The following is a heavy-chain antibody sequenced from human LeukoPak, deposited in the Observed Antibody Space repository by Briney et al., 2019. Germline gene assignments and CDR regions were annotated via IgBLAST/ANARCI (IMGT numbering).Heavy chain of an antibody. CDR1: GFTFSSNS. V-gene: IGHV3-23*01. CDR2: ISGSGDST. CDR3: TKWSGFGDD. J-gene: IGHJ4*02. Sequence: GGSLRLSCAASGFTFSSNSMTWIRQTPGKGLEWVSGISGSGDSTFYADSVKGRFTISGDNSRNTLYLQMSSLRPEDTAVYYCTKWSGFGDDWGQGTLVTVSS. D-gene: IGHD3-10*01.